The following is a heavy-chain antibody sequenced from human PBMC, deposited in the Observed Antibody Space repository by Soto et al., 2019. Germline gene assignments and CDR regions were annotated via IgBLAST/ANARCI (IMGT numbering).Heavy chain of an antibody. J-gene: IGHJ4*02. D-gene: IGHD1-26*01. V-gene: IGHV3-33*01. CDR2: IWSDGSKN. Sequence: QVQLVESGGGVVQPGGSLRLSCAASGLPFSASGMHWVRQAPGKGLEWVAMIWSDGSKNYYADSVKGRFTISRDNSKITVSLQLGSLGAEDTAVYYCARDKGTTCLVHWGQGVLVTVSS. CDR3: ARDKGTTCLVH. CDR1: GLPFSASG.